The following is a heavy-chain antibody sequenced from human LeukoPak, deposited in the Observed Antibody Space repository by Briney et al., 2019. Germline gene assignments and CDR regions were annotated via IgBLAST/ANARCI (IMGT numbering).Heavy chain of an antibody. Sequence: SETLSVTCSVSGGSVSSGGDHWTWIRPLPGKGLEWIGYIYYNRSTHHNPSLESRATISVDTAKNQLSLRLSSVTAADTAVVYCTRRRGRFSTEVVVIYDSWGQGTPVTVSS. J-gene: IGHJ4*02. CDR2: IYYNRST. D-gene: IGHD3-22*01. CDR3: TRRRGRFSTEVVVIYDS. CDR1: GGSVSSGGDH. V-gene: IGHV4-31*03.